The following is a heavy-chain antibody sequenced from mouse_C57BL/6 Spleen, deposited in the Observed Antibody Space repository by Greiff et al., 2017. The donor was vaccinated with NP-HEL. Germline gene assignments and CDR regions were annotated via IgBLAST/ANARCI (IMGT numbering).Heavy chain of an antibody. Sequence: EVKLVESGGNLVKPGGSLKLSCAASGFTFSSYGMSWVRRTPDKRLEWVATISSGGSYTYYPDSVKGRFTISRENAKNTLYLQMSSLKSEDTAMYYCARPITTVVATRDWFAYWGQGTLVTVSA. J-gene: IGHJ3*01. CDR2: ISSGGSYT. CDR3: ARPITTVVATRDWFAY. CDR1: GFTFSSYG. D-gene: IGHD1-1*01. V-gene: IGHV5-6*01.